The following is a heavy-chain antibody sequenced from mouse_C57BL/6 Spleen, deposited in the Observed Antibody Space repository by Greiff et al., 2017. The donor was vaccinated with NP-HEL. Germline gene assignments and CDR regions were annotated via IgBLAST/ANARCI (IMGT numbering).Heavy chain of an antibody. J-gene: IGHJ3*01. CDR1: GYTFTDYN. D-gene: IGHD3-2*02. Sequence: EVQLQQSGPELVKPGASVKIPCKASGYTFTDYNMDWVKQSHGKSLEWIGDINPNNGGTIYNQKFKGKATLTVDKSSSTAYMELRSLTSEDTAVYYCAREGKLRLLRGFAYWGQGTLVTVSA. CDR2: INPNNGGT. V-gene: IGHV1-18*01. CDR3: AREGKLRLLRGFAY.